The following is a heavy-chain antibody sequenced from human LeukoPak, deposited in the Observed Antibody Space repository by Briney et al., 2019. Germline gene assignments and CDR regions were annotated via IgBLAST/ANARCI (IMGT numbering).Heavy chain of an antibody. CDR3: ARGRRLWFGDGPHHYGMDV. CDR2: ISSSSSYI. Sequence: GSLRLSCAASGFPFSSYSMNWVRQAPGKGLEWVSSISSSSSYIYYADSVKGRFTISRDNAKNSLYLQMNSLRAEDTAVYYCARGRRLWFGDGPHHYGMDVWGQGTTVTVSS. D-gene: IGHD3-10*01. V-gene: IGHV3-21*01. J-gene: IGHJ6*02. CDR1: GFPFSSYS.